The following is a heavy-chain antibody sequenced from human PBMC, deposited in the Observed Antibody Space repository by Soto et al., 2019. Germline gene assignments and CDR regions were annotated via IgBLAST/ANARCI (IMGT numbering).Heavy chain of an antibody. D-gene: IGHD3-16*01. V-gene: IGHV3-33*01. CDR2: IWFDGSKK. CDR1: GFKFRNYA. CDR3: ASAHSMIILDRFDP. J-gene: IGHJ5*02. Sequence: QVQLVESGGGVVQPGKSLRLSCAASGFKFRNYAIHWVRQAPGKGLEWLAVIWFDGSKKYYADSVKGRFTISRDNSKNTVYLAMNSLTADDSGVFYCASAHSMIILDRFDPWGHGTLVTVSS.